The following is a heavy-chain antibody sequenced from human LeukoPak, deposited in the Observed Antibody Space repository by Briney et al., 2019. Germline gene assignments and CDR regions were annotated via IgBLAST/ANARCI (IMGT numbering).Heavy chain of an antibody. V-gene: IGHV3-23*01. CDR1: GFTFSSYA. D-gene: IGHD4-17*01. Sequence: GGSLRLSCAASGFTFSSYAMSWVRQAPGKGLEWVSAITSRGGSTYYAASVKGRFTISRDNSKNTLFLQMNSLRAEDTAVYYCANKVAYGDLDYWGRGTLVTVSS. CDR2: ITSRGGST. J-gene: IGHJ4*02. CDR3: ANKVAYGDLDY.